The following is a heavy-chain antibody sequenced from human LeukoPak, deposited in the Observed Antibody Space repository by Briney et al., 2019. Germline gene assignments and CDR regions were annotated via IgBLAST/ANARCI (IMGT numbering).Heavy chain of an antibody. CDR1: GGTFSSYA. V-gene: IGHV1-69*04. CDR3: ARESTSADFDY. Sequence: GSSVKVSCKASGGTFSSYAISWVRQAPGQVLEWMGRIIPIFGIANYAQKFQGRVTITADKSTSTAYMELSSLRSEDTAVYYCARESTSADFDYWGQGTLVTVSS. CDR2: IIPIFGIA. J-gene: IGHJ4*02.